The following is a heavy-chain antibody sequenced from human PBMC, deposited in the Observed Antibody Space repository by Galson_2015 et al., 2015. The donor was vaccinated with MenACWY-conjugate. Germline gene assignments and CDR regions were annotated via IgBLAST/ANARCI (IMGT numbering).Heavy chain of an antibody. CDR2: INSDGSSA. Sequence: SLRLSCAASGFTFSSYWMHWVRQSPGKGLVWVSRINSDGSSANYADSVKGRSTISRDNAKNTLYLQMNSLRAEDTAVYYCATYSSSPICYADGAYWGQGTLVTVSS. J-gene: IGHJ4*02. D-gene: IGHD2-2*01. CDR3: ATYSSSPICYADGAY. CDR1: GFTFSSYW. V-gene: IGHV3-74*01.